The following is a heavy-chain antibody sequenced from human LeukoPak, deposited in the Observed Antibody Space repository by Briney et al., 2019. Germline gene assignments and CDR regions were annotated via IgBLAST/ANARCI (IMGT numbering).Heavy chain of an antibody. CDR1: GFPFSSYW. CDR2: IKQDGSKK. Sequence: GGSLRLSCVASGFPFSSYWMTWVRQAPGKGLEWVANIKQDGSKKSYVDSVKGRFTISRDNAKNSLYLQMNSLRAEDTAVYYCARDRWAMIVVFTVPDAFDIWGQGTLVTVSS. J-gene: IGHJ3*02. V-gene: IGHV3-7*01. D-gene: IGHD3-22*01. CDR3: ARDRWAMIVVFTVPDAFDI.